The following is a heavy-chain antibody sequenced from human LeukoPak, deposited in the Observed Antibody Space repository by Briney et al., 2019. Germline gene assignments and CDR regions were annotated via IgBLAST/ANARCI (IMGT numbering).Heavy chain of an antibody. J-gene: IGHJ4*02. V-gene: IGHV3-23*01. CDR2: ISGSGGST. CDR3: AKGNVVVVPAAGLDY. Sequence: PGGSLRHSCAASGFTFSSYAMSWVRQAPGKGLEWVSAISGSGGSTYYADSVKGRFTISRDNSKNTLYLQMNSLRAEDTAVYYCAKGNVVVVPAAGLDYWGQGTLVTVSS. CDR1: GFTFSSYA. D-gene: IGHD2-2*01.